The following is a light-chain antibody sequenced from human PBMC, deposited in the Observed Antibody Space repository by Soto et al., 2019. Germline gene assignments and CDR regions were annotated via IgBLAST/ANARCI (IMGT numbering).Light chain of an antibody. J-gene: IGKJ1*01. Sequence: EIVLTQSPGTLSLSPGERATLSCRASQSVSNNYLAWYQQKPGQAPRLLIYGASNRATGIPDRFSGSGSGTDFTLTIRRLEPGDFAVYYWQQYGSPGTFGQGTKVEIK. CDR3: QQYGSPGT. V-gene: IGKV3-20*01. CDR2: GAS. CDR1: QSVSNNY.